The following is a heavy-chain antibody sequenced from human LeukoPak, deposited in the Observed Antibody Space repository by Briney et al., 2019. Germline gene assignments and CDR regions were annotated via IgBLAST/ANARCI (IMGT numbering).Heavy chain of an antibody. CDR3: AKDAEYNWNYGVHYFDY. CDR1: GFTFSSYG. V-gene: IGHV3-33*06. Sequence: GGSLRLSCAASGFTFSSYGMHWVRQAPGKGLEWVAVIWYDGSNKYYADSVKGRFTISRDNSKNTLYLQMNSLRAGDTAVYYCAKDAEYNWNYGVHYFDYWGQGTLVTVSS. J-gene: IGHJ4*02. CDR2: IWYDGSNK. D-gene: IGHD1-7*01.